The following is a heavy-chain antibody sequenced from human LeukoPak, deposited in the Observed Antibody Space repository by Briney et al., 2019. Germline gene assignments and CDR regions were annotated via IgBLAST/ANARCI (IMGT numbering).Heavy chain of an antibody. V-gene: IGHV4-39*07. Sequence: SETLSLTCTVSGGSISSSSYYWGWIRQPPGKGLEWIGSIYYSGSTYYNPSLKSRVTISVDTSKNQFSLKLSSVTAADTAVYYCARVTTVVTPAAFDIWGQGTMVTVSS. D-gene: IGHD4-23*01. CDR2: IYYSGST. CDR3: ARVTTVVTPAAFDI. CDR1: GGSISSSSYY. J-gene: IGHJ3*02.